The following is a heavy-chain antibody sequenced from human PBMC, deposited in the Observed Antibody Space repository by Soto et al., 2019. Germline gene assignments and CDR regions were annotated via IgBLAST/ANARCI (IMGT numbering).Heavy chain of an antibody. Sequence: QVQLVESGGGVVQPGTSLRLSCAPSGFTFSDYGIHWVRQSPGKGLEWVAVISHDGDDIFYEDSGKGRFTRSSDNSNNTLYLQRNNLKPGDTAVYSCARDPLKWAITSCTPPSLHNWFDTCGQGHLVAVSS. CDR1: GFTFSDYG. CDR2: ISHDGDDI. J-gene: IGHJ5*02. V-gene: IGHV3-30*03. CDR3: ARDPLKWAITSCTPPSLHNWFDT. D-gene: IGHD2-2*01.